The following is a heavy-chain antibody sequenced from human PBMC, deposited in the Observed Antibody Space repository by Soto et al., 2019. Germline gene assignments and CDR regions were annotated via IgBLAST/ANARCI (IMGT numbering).Heavy chain of an antibody. CDR1: GFTFSSYW. CDR2: IKQDGSEK. CDR3: ARALYYDFWSGHGPAAFDI. J-gene: IGHJ3*02. V-gene: IGHV3-7*01. D-gene: IGHD3-3*01. Sequence: GGSLRLSCAASGFTFSSYWMSWVRQAPGKGLEWVANIKQDGSEKYYVDSVKGRFTISRDNAKNSLYLQMNSLRAEDTAVYYCARALYYDFWSGHGPAAFDIWGQGTMVTVSS.